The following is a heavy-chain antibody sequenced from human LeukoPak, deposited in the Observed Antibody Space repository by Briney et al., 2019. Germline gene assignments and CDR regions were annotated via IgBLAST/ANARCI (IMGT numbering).Heavy chain of an antibody. Sequence: GGSLRLSCAASGFTFSSYTMNWVRQAPGKGLEWVSSISSSSSYIYYADSVMGRFTISRDNAKNSLYLQMNSLRAEDTAVYYCAREGGLQLWGFGYWGQGTLVTVSS. CDR1: GFTFSSYT. J-gene: IGHJ4*02. CDR3: AREGGLQLWGFGY. CDR2: ISSSSSYI. D-gene: IGHD5-18*01. V-gene: IGHV3-21*01.